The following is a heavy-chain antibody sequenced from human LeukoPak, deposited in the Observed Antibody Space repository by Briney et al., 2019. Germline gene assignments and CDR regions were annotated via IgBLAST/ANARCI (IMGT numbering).Heavy chain of an antibody. CDR2: IYSGGST. Sequence: GGSLRLSCAASGFTVSSNYMSWVRQAPGKGLEWVSVIYSGGSTYYADSVKGRFTISGDNSKNTLYLQMNSLRAEDTAVYYCARQRGLLMYYFDYWGQGTLVTVSS. J-gene: IGHJ4*02. CDR1: GFTVSSNY. CDR3: ARQRGLLMYYFDY. V-gene: IGHV3-66*01. D-gene: IGHD1-26*01.